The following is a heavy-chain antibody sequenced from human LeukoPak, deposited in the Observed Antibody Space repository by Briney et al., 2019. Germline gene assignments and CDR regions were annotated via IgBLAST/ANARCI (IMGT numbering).Heavy chain of an antibody. J-gene: IGHJ4*02. CDR3: ARGPIYGDYTYYFDY. CDR2: ISSSSSTI. D-gene: IGHD4-17*01. Sequence: GGSLRLSCAASGFTFSSYSMNWVRQAPGKGLEWVSYISSSSSTIYYADSVKGRFTISRDNAKNSLYLQMNSLKTEDTAVYYCARGPIYGDYTYYFDYWGQGTLVTVSS. CDR1: GFTFSSYS. V-gene: IGHV3-48*01.